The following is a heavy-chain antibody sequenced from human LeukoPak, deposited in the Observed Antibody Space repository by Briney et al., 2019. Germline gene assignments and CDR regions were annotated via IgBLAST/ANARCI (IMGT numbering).Heavy chain of an antibody. J-gene: IGHJ6*03. CDR2: IYYSGST. V-gene: IGHV4-59*01. D-gene: IGHD3-3*01. Sequence: PSETLSLTCTVSGDSISSYYWSWIRQPPGKGLEWIGYIYYSGSTNYNPSLKSRVTISVDTSKNQFSLKLSSVTAADTAVYYCAREPNDFWSGLEPLRYMDVWGKGTTVTVSS. CDR3: AREPNDFWSGLEPLRYMDV. CDR1: GDSISSYY.